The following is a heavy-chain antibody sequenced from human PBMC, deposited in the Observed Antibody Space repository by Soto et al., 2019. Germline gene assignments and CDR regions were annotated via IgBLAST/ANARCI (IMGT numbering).Heavy chain of an antibody. CDR3: AKFFVETGSNSGWLWSFHY. D-gene: IGHD6-25*01. Sequence: EVQLLESGGGLVQPGRSLRLSCAASGFTFSNYAMSWVRQAPGQGLDWVSAISGSGGTTYYADSVKGRFTISRDNSKNTLFLQMNSLRAEDAAVYYCAKFFVETGSNSGWLWSFHYWGQGTLVTVSS. V-gene: IGHV3-23*01. CDR1: GFTFSNYA. CDR2: ISGSGGTT. J-gene: IGHJ4*02.